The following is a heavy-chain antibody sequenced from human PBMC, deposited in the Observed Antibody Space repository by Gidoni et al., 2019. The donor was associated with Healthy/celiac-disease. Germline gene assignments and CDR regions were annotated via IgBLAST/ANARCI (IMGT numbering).Heavy chain of an antibody. CDR1: GGSVCGYY. Sequence: QVQLQQWGAGLLKPSETLSLNCAVYGGSVCGYYWSWIRQPPVKGLEWIGEKNHSGSTNNDPSLKSRVTISVDTTKNQFSLKLSSVTAADTAVYYCARGGVRWQQLVRRIWFDPWGQGTLVTVSS. J-gene: IGHJ5*02. CDR2: KNHSGST. D-gene: IGHD6-13*01. CDR3: ARGGVRWQQLVRRIWFDP. V-gene: IGHV4-34*01.